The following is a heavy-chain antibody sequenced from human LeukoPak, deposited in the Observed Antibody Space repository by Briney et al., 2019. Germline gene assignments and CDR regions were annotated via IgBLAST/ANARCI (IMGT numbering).Heavy chain of an antibody. V-gene: IGHV3-74*01. J-gene: IGHJ4*02. CDR1: GFTFSSYW. D-gene: IGHD3/OR15-3a*01. CDR3: ARQTGSGLFILP. Sequence: GGSLRLSCAASGFTFSSYWMHWVRQAPGKGLVWVSRINSDGSTTNYADSVKGRFTISRDNAKNTLYLQMNSLRADDTAVYYCARQTGSGLFILPGGQGTLVTVSS. CDR2: INSDGSTT.